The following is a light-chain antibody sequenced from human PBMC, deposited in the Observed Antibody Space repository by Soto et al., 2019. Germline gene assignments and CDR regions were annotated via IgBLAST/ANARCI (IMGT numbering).Light chain of an antibody. Sequence: QSALTQPASVSGSPRQSITISCTGTNSDVGSYNLVSWFQQHPGKAPKLVIYEVTKRPSGVSDRFSGSKSGNTASLTISGLQAEDEADYYCGSWDSSLSAYVFGTGTKVTVL. CDR2: EVT. J-gene: IGLJ1*01. V-gene: IGLV2-23*02. CDR1: NSDVGSYNL. CDR3: GSWDSSLSAYV.